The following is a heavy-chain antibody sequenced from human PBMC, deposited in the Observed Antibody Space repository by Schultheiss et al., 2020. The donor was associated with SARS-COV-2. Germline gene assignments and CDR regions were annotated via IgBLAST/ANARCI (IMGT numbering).Heavy chain of an antibody. CDR1: GFTFSSYA. D-gene: IGHD6-19*01. CDR3: ARGDSSGRFSLSGYFYYGMDF. CDR2: IGSNGGST. J-gene: IGHJ6*02. V-gene: IGHV3-64*04. Sequence: GGSLRLSCAASGFTFSSYAMSWVRQAPGKGLEYVSGIGSNGGSTYYADSVKGRFTISRDNSKNTLYLQMNSLRAEDTAVYYCARGDSSGRFSLSGYFYYGMDFWGQGTTVTVSS.